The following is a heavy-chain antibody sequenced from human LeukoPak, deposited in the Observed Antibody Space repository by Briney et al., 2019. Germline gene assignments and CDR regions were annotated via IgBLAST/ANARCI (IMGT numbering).Heavy chain of an antibody. CDR1: GFTFDDYW. CDR2: INQDGSEK. CDR3: ARSRRLYWYFDL. D-gene: IGHD4-17*01. V-gene: IGHV3-7*01. J-gene: IGHJ2*01. Sequence: AGGSLRLSCGASGFTFDDYWMSWVRQAPGQGLEWVANINQDGSEKYYLDSVKGRFTISRDNAKSTLYLQMNSLRAEDTAVYYCARSRRLYWYFDLWGRGTLVTVSS.